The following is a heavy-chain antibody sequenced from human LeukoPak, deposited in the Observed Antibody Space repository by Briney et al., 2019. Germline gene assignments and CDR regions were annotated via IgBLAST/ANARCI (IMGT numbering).Heavy chain of an antibody. D-gene: IGHD6-13*01. CDR2: ITASGTAM. CDR1: GFTFSSYS. V-gene: IGHV3-48*01. CDR3: AKASSSWLSGAFDV. J-gene: IGHJ3*01. Sequence: PGGSLRLSCAASGFTFSSYSMNWVRQAPGKGLEWVSHITASGTAMFYADSVKGRFTISRDNAKNSLYLQMNSLRAEDTAIYYCAKASSSWLSGAFDVWGQGTIVVVSS.